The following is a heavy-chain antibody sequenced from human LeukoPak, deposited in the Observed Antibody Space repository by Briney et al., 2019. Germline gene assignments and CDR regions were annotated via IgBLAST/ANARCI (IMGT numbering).Heavy chain of an antibody. CDR3: AASMVRGVYDY. CDR1: GGTFSSYA. V-gene: IGHV1-69*13. D-gene: IGHD3-10*01. Sequence: ASVKVSCKASGGTFSSYAISWVRQAPGQGLEWMGGIIPIFGTANYAQKFQGRVTITADESTSTAYMELSSLRSEDTAVYYCAASMVRGVYDYWGQGTLVTVSS. CDR2: IIPIFGTA. J-gene: IGHJ4*02.